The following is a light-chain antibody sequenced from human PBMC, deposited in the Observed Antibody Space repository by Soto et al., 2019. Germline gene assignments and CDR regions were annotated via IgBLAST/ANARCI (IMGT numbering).Light chain of an antibody. CDR3: QQYENSPLN. V-gene: IGKV3-20*01. J-gene: IGKJ4*01. Sequence: EIVLTQSPDTLSLSPGERATLSCRASQSVGSSFLAWYQQKPGQAPRLLIYRTSTRATGIPDRFTGSGSGTDFTLTISRLEPEDFAVYYCQQYENSPLNFGGGTKVEIK. CDR1: QSVGSSF. CDR2: RTS.